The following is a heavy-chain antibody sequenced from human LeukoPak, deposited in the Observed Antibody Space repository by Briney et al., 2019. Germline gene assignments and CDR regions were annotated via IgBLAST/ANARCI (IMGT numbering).Heavy chain of an antibody. V-gene: IGHV3-21*06. D-gene: IGHD6-19*01. CDR3: AREGTAVAGYGMDV. J-gene: IGHJ6*02. CDR2: ITSSSSYI. Sequence: GGSLRLSCAASGFTFSSYSMNWVRQAPGKGLEWVSFITSSSSYIYYADSVKGRFTISRDNAKNSLYLQMNSLRAEDTAVYYCAREGTAVAGYGMDVWAKGPRSPSP. CDR1: GFTFSSYS.